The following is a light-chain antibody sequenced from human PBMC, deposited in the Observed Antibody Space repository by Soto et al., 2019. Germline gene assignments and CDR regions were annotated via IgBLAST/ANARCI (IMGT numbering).Light chain of an antibody. Sequence: EIVLTQSPGTLSLSPGERATLSCRASQSVSSAYLAWYQQKPGQAPRLLIYNVSRRATGIPDRFSGSGSGTDFTLTVSRLEHEDFAVYYCQQYGASPETFGQGTKVDIK. V-gene: IGKV3-20*01. J-gene: IGKJ1*01. CDR1: QSVSSAY. CDR2: NVS. CDR3: QQYGASPET.